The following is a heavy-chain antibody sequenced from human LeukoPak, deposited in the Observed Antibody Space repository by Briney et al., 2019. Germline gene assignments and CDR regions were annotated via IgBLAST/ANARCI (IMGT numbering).Heavy chain of an antibody. CDR1: GYTFTSYA. CDR3: ARGIAVAGRGY. J-gene: IGHJ4*02. Sequence: ASVKVSCTASGYTFTSYAMHWVRQAPGQRLEWMGWINAGNGDTKYSQKFQGRVTITRDTSASTAYMELSSVRSEDTAVYYCARGIAVAGRGYWGQGTLVTVSS. CDR2: INAGNGDT. V-gene: IGHV1-3*01. D-gene: IGHD6-19*01.